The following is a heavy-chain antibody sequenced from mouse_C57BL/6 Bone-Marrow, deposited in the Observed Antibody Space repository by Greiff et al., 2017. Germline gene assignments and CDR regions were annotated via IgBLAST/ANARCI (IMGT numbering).Heavy chain of an antibody. D-gene: IGHD1-3*01. V-gene: IGHV1-81*01. CDR1: GYTFTSYG. J-gene: IGHJ4*01. Sequence: QVQLQQSGAELARPGASVKLSCKASGYTFTSYGISWVKQRTGQGLEWIGEIYPRSGNNYYNEKFKGKATLTADKSYSTAYMELRSLTSEDSAVYFCAREDNLRIDYWGQGTSVTVSS. CDR2: IYPRSGNN. CDR3: AREDNLRIDY.